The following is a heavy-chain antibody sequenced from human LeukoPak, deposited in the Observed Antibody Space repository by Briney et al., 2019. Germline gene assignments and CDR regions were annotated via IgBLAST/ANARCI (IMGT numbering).Heavy chain of an antibody. CDR1: DFTFSTYG. CDR2: ISGGGGST. D-gene: IGHD3-10*01. CDR3: AKESSLLRGPTVIYYFDF. Sequence: GGSLRLSCAASDFTFSTYGMSWVRQAPGKGLEWVSSISGGGGSTYYADSVKGRFTISRDNSKNTLYLQMNSLRAEDTAIYYCAKESSLLRGPTVIYYFDFWGQGTLVTVSS. V-gene: IGHV3-23*01. J-gene: IGHJ4*02.